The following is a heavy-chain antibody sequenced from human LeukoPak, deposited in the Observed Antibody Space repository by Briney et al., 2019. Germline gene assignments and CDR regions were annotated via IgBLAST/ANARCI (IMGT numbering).Heavy chain of an antibody. V-gene: IGHV1-18*01. CDR2: ISGYNGKT. CDR3: ARWSGGSDWLYHYGMDV. CDR1: GYTFSNYG. D-gene: IGHD6-19*01. Sequence: GASVKVSCKASGYTFSNYGISWVRQAPGQGLEWMGWISGYNGKTNYAQNLQGRATVTTDTSTNTAYMELRSLRSDDTAVYYCARWSGGSDWLYHYGMDVWGQGTTVTVSS. J-gene: IGHJ6*02.